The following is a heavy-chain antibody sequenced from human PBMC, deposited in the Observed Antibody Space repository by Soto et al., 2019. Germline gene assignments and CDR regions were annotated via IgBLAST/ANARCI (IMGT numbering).Heavy chain of an antibody. D-gene: IGHD2-15*01. Sequence: PSQTLPLTXTVSGGSISSGGCYWSWNRQHPGKGLEWIGYIYYSGSTYYNPSLKSRVTISVDTSKNQFSLKLSSVTAADTAVYYCARLNEDIVVVVAATDFIDPGAFDIWGQGTMVTVSS. CDR1: GGSISSGGCY. V-gene: IGHV4-31*03. CDR2: IYYSGST. CDR3: ARLNEDIVVVVAATDFIDPGAFDI. J-gene: IGHJ3*02.